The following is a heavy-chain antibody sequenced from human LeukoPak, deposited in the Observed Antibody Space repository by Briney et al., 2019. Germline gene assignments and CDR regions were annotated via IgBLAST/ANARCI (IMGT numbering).Heavy chain of an antibody. D-gene: IGHD6-19*01. J-gene: IGHJ4*02. V-gene: IGHV6-1*01. CDR1: GDSVSSNSAA. CDR2: TYYRSKWYN. Sequence: SQTLSLTCAISGDSVSSNSAAWNWIRQSPSRGLGWLGRTYYRSKWYNDYALSVKSRISINPDTSKKQFSLQLNSVTPEDTAVYYCARSYSSGWDFESWGQGTLVTVSS. CDR3: ARSYSSGWDFES.